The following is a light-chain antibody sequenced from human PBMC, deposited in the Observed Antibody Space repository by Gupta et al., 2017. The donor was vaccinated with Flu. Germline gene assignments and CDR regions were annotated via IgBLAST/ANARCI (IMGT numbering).Light chain of an antibody. J-gene: IGLJ1*01. CDR1: ALPKQY. CDR2: KDS. V-gene: IGLV3-25*03. CDR3: QSADSSGTYV. Sequence: PGQTARITCSGDALPKQYAYWYQQKPGQAPVLVIYKDSERPSGIPERFSGSSSGTTVTLTISGVQAEDEADYYCQSADSSGTYVFGTGTKVTVL.